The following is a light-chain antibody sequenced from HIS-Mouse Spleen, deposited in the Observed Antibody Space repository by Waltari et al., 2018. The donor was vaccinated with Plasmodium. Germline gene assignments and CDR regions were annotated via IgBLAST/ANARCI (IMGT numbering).Light chain of an antibody. CDR3: YSTDSSGNHRV. CDR2: EDS. Sequence: SYELTQPTSVSGPPGKTARITCSGEALPKKFSYWYQQKSGKAPVLVIYEDSKRPTGIHERFSGSSSGTMATLTISGAQVEDEADYYCYSTDSSGNHRVFGGGTKLTVL. CDR1: ALPKKF. V-gene: IGLV3-10*01. J-gene: IGLJ3*02.